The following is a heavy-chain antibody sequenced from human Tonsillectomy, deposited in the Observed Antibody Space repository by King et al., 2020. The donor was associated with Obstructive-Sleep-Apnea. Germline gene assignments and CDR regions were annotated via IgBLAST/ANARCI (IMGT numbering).Heavy chain of an antibody. CDR1: GLSVSTNY. V-gene: IGHV3-53*04. Sequence: EQLVQSGGGLVQAGGSLRLSCAGDGLSVSTNYMNRVRQAPGKGLEWVSAIYSGGSTYYADSVKGRFTISRHNSKNTLYLQMNSLRPEDTAVYYCARETKVESSGMDVWGQGTTVTVSS. CDR2: IYSGGST. D-gene: IGHD1-1*01. J-gene: IGHJ6*02. CDR3: ARETKVESSGMDV.